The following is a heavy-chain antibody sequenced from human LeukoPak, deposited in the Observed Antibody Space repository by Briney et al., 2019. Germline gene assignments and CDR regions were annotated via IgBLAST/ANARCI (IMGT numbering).Heavy chain of an antibody. V-gene: IGHV1-18*01. CDR1: GYTFTSYG. D-gene: IGHD1-26*01. CDR2: ISAYNGNT. Sequence: ASVKVSCKASGYTFTSYGISWVRQAPGQGLEWMGWISAYNGNTNYAQKLQSRVTMTTDTSTSTAYMELRSLRSDDTAVYYCARVSSIVGATTLDYWGQGTLVTVSS. J-gene: IGHJ4*02. CDR3: ARVSSIVGATTLDY.